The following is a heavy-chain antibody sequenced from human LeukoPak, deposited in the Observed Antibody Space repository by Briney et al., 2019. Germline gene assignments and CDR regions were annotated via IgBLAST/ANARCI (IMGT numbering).Heavy chain of an antibody. D-gene: IGHD1-26*01. CDR2: INHSGST. V-gene: IGHV4-39*07. Sequence: PSETLSLTCTVSGGSISSSSYYWSWIRQPPGKGLEWIGEINHSGSTNYNPSLKSRVTISVDTSKNQFSLKLSSVTAADTAVYYCARAPSGATNDAFDIWGQGTMVTVSS. CDR3: ARAPSGATNDAFDI. J-gene: IGHJ3*02. CDR1: GGSISSSSYY.